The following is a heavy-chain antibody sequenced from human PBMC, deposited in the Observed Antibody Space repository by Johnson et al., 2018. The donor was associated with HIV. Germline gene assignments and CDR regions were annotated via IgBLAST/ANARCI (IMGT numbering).Heavy chain of an antibody. CDR3: ARGGNEIDAFDI. J-gene: IGHJ3*02. CDR1: GFTFSSYA. V-gene: IGHV3-30*04. CDR2: ISYDGSNK. Sequence: QVQLVESGGGVLQPGRSLRLSCAASGFTFSSYAMHWVRQAPGKGLEWVAVISYDGSNKYYADSVKGRFTISRDNSKNTLYLQMNSLRAEDTAVYYCARGGNEIDAFDIWGQGTMVTVSS. D-gene: IGHD1-1*01.